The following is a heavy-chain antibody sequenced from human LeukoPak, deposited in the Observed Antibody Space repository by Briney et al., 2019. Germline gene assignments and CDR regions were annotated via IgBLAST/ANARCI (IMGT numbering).Heavy chain of an antibody. D-gene: IGHD3-22*01. CDR3: ARDSPGGYYWVMGNWFDP. CDR2: INPNSGGT. CDR1: GYTFTGYY. V-gene: IGHV1-2*02. Sequence: RASVKVSCKASGYTFTGYYMHWVRQAPGQGLEWMGWINPNSGGTNYAQKFQGRVTMTRDTSISTAYMELSRLRSDDTAVYYCARDSPGGYYWVMGNWFDPWGQGTLVTVSS. J-gene: IGHJ5*02.